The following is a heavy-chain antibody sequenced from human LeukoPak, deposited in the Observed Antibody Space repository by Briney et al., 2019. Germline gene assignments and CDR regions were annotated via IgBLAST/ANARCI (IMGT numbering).Heavy chain of an antibody. V-gene: IGHV1-8*03. CDR2: MNPNSGNT. CDR3: AREVDCSSTSCYRGNWFDP. J-gene: IGHJ5*02. D-gene: IGHD2-2*02. Sequence: ASVKVSCKASGYTFTSYDINWVRQATGQGLEWMGWMNPNSGNTGYAQKFQGRVTITRNTSISTDYMELSSLRSEDTAVYYRAREVDCSSTSCYRGNWFDPWGQGTLVTVSS. CDR1: GYTFTSYD.